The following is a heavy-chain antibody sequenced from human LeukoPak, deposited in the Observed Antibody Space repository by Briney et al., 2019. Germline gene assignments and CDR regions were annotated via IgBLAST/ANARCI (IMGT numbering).Heavy chain of an antibody. Sequence: PSETLSLTCTVSGGSISSSSYYWGWIRQPPGKGLEWIGSIYYSGSTYYNPSLKSRVTISVDTSKNQFSLKLSSVTAADTAVYYCARRVSRERRYYFAYWGQGTLVTVSS. V-gene: IGHV4-39*01. CDR3: ARRVSRERRYYFAY. J-gene: IGHJ4*02. D-gene: IGHD1-1*01. CDR2: IYYSGST. CDR1: GGSISSSSYY.